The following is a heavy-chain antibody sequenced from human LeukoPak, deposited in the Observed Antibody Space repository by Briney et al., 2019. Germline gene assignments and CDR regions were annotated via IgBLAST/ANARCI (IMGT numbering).Heavy chain of an antibody. CDR2: IYYSGST. D-gene: IGHD3-10*01. V-gene: IGHV4-39*01. CDR3: ARLVGRGASNFDY. Sequence: SETLSLTCTVSGGPISSSSYYWGWIRQPPGNGLEWIGSIYYSGSTYYNPSLKSRVTISVDTSKNQFSLKLSFVTAADTAVYYRARLVGRGASNFDYWGQGTLVTVSS. CDR1: GGPISSSSYY. J-gene: IGHJ4*02.